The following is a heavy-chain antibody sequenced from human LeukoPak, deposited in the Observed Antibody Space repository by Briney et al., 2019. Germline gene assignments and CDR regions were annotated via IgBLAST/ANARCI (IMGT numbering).Heavy chain of an antibody. CDR2: IYYSGST. D-gene: IGHD3-9*01. CDR1: GGSISSGDYY. Sequence: KPSQTLSLTCTVSGGSISSGDYYWSWIRQPPGKGLEWIGYIYYSGSTNYNPSLKSRVTISVDTSKNQFSLKLSSVTAADTAVYYCARGRGGYYDILTGLDAFDIWGQGTMVTVSS. J-gene: IGHJ3*02. V-gene: IGHV4-30-4*01. CDR3: ARGRGGYYDILTGLDAFDI.